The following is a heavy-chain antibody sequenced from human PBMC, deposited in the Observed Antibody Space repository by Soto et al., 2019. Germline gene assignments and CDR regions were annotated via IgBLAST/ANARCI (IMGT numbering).Heavy chain of an antibody. CDR1: GGSISSYY. J-gene: IGHJ4*02. D-gene: IGHD3-10*01. Sequence: QVQLQESGPGLVKPSETLSLTCTVSGGSISSYYWSWIRQPPGKGLEWIGYIYYSGSTNYNPSLKSRVTISVDTPKNQFSLKLSSVTAADTAVYYCARSPVSPGYYGSGSKYDYWGQGTLVTVSS. CDR2: IYYSGST. CDR3: ARSPVSPGYYGSGSKYDY. V-gene: IGHV4-59*01.